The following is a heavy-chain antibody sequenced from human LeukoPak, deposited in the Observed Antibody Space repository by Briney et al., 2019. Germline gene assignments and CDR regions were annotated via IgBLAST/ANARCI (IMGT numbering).Heavy chain of an antibody. CDR2: IYHSGST. CDR1: GGSISSPNW. Sequence: KPSETLSLTCAVSGGSISSPNWWNWVRQPPGKGLEWIGEIYHSGSTNYNPSLKSRGTISVDKFKNQLSLRLSSVTAADTAVYYCARVYYDYVWGSYRKPLYNWFDPWGQGTLVTVSS. J-gene: IGHJ5*02. V-gene: IGHV4-4*02. D-gene: IGHD3-16*02. CDR3: ARVYYDYVWGSYRKPLYNWFDP.